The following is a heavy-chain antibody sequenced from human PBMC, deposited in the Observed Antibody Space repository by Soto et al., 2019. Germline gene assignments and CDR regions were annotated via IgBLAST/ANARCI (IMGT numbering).Heavy chain of an antibody. CDR2: ISHSGGT. CDR1: GGFVSSGSYY. D-gene: IGHD1-1*01. V-gene: IGHV4-34*01. CDR3: ARVERGTATTVVDAFDI. Sequence: QVQLQQWGAGLLKPSETLSLTCAVYGGFVSSGSYYWSWIRQPPGKGLEWIGEISHSGGTHFNPSLKSQVTISVDTSKNQFSLKMSSVTAADTALYYCARVERGTATTVVDAFDIWGPGTMVTVSS. J-gene: IGHJ3*02.